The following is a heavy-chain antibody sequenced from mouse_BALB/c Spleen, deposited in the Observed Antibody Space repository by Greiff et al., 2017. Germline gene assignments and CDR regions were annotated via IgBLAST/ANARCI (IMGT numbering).Heavy chain of an antibody. CDR1: GFTFSDYY. V-gene: IGHV5-4*02. J-gene: IGHJ4*01. D-gene: IGHD1-1*01. CDR3: ARGDYYYGSSRAMDY. Sequence: EVQGVESGGGLVKPGGSLKLSCAASGFTFSDYYMYWVRQTPEKRLEWVATISDGGSYTYYPDSVKGRFTISRDNAKNNLYLQMSSLKSEDTAMYYCARGDYYYGSSRAMDYWGQGTSVTVSS. CDR2: ISDGGSYT.